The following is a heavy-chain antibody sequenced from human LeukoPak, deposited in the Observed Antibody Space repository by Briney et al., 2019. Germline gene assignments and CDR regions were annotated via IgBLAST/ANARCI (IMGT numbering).Heavy chain of an antibody. Sequence: GGSLRLSCASSGFIFSRHVMYWVRHAPGKGLEYVSSISSNGGSTYYANSVKGRFTISRDNSKNTLYLQMGSLRAEDMAVYYCARGGQSKYDSSGYLNYFDYWGQGTLVTVSS. CDR3: ARGGQSKYDSSGYLNYFDY. V-gene: IGHV3-64*01. CDR1: GFIFSRHV. D-gene: IGHD3-22*01. J-gene: IGHJ4*02. CDR2: ISSNGGST.